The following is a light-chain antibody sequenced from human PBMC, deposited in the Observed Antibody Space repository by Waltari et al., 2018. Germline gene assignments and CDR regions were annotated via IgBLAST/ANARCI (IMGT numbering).Light chain of an antibody. Sequence: DIQMTQSPSSLSASVGDRVTITCRASQSINTYLNWYQQKPGKAPKLLIYAASSLQSGVPARFSGSGSGTDFTLTINSLQPEDFATYYCLQRFSTPRTFGQGTKVEIK. J-gene: IGKJ1*01. CDR1: QSINTY. CDR3: LQRFSTPRT. CDR2: AAS. V-gene: IGKV1-39*01.